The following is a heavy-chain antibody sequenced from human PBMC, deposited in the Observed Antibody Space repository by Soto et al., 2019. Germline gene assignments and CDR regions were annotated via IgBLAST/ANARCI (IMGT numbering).Heavy chain of an antibody. CDR3: ARDRKGLTTVTTGPYYYYYGMDV. J-gene: IGHJ6*02. Sequence: QVQLQESGPGLVKPSQTLSLTCTVSGGSISSGGYYWSWIRQHPGKGLVWIGYIYYSGSTYYTPSLKSQVTISVDTSKNHFSLKLSSVTAAYTAVYYCARDRKGLTTVTTGPYYYYYGMDVWGQGTTVTVSS. D-gene: IGHD4-17*01. CDR2: IYYSGST. CDR1: GGSISSGGYY. V-gene: IGHV4-31*01.